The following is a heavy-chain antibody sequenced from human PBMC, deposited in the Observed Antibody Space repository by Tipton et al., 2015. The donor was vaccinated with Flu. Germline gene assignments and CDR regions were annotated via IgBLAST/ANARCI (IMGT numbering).Heavy chain of an antibody. CDR2: IYHSGST. J-gene: IGHJ5*02. CDR3: ARHGYYDILTGYYSWFDP. D-gene: IGHD3-9*01. Sequence: TLSLTCAVSGYSISSGYYWGWIRQPPGKGLEWIGSIYHSGSTYYNPSLKSRVTISVDTSKNQFSLKLSSVTAADTAVYYCARHGYYDILTGYYSWFDPWGQGTLVTASS. CDR1: GYSISSGYY. V-gene: IGHV4-38-2*01.